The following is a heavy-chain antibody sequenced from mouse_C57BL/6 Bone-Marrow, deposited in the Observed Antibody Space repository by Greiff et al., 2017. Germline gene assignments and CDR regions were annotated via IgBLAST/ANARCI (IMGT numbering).Heavy chain of an antibody. CDR1: GYTFTSYW. J-gene: IGHJ2*01. D-gene: IGHD3-1*01. Sequence: VQLQQPGAELVKPGASVKLSCKASGYTFTSYWMHWVKQRPGQGLEWIGMIHPSSGSTNYNEKVKSKATLTVDKSSSTAYMQLSRLTSEDSAFYYCAAGYYFDYWGQGTTLTVSS. CDR3: AAGYYFDY. V-gene: IGHV1-64*01. CDR2: IHPSSGST.